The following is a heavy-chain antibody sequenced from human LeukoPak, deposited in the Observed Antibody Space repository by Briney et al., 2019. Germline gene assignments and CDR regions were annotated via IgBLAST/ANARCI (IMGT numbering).Heavy chain of an antibody. J-gene: IGHJ5*02. Sequence: SETLSLTCTVSGGSINSYYWSWIRQPPGKGLEWIGYIYYSGSTNYNPSLKSRVTISVDTSKNQFSLRLSSVTAADTAVYYCARAVYGSSSWYNWFDPWGQGTLVTVSS. V-gene: IGHV4-59*01. CDR1: GGSINSYY. CDR3: ARAVYGSSSWYNWFDP. CDR2: IYYSGST. D-gene: IGHD6-13*01.